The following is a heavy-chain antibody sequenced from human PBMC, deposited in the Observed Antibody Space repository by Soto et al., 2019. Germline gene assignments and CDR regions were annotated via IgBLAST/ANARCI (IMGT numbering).Heavy chain of an antibody. Sequence: ASVKVSCKASGYTFTSYYMHWVRQAPGQGLECMGIINSSGGSTSYAQKFQGRVTMTRDTSTSTVYMELSSLRSEDTAVYYCATSYYYYYMDVWGKGTTVTVSS. CDR3: ATSYYYYYMDV. CDR1: GYTFTSYY. J-gene: IGHJ6*03. V-gene: IGHV1-46*03. CDR2: INSSGGST.